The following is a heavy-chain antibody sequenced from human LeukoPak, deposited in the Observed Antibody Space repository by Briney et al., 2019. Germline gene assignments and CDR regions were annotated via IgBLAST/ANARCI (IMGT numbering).Heavy chain of an antibody. CDR2: IDSSGTT. CDR3: ARDSRGYSSGWYRYFDY. J-gene: IGHJ4*02. D-gene: IGHD6-19*01. CDR1: GGSFTTYY. Sequence: SETLSLTCTVSGGSFTTYYWSWIRQPAGRGLEWIGHIDSSGTTNYNPSLKSRVTISVDTSKNQFSLKLSSVTAADTAVYYCARDSRGYSSGWYRYFDYWGQGTLVTVSS. V-gene: IGHV4-4*07.